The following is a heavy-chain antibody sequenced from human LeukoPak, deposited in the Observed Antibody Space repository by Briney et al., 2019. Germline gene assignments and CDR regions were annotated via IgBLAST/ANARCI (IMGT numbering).Heavy chain of an antibody. J-gene: IGHJ4*02. CDR3: ARDSCSSTSCHFDY. D-gene: IGHD2-2*01. Sequence: SVKVSCKASGGTFSSYAISWVRQAPGQELEWMGAIIPIFGTANYAQKFQGRVTITADESTSTAYMELSSLRSEDTAVYYCARDSCSSTSCHFDYWGQGTLVTVSS. V-gene: IGHV1-69*13. CDR2: IIPIFGTA. CDR1: GGTFSSYA.